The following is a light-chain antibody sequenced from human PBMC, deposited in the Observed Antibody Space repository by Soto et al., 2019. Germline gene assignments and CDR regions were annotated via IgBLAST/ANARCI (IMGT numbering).Light chain of an antibody. J-gene: IGKJ4*01. V-gene: IGKV3-11*01. CDR2: DAS. CDR1: QSVSSY. CDR3: QQRTNWPLT. Sequence: ETVLTQSPATLSLSPGERVTLSCRASQSVSSYLAWYQQKPGQAPRLLIYDASNRATGIPARFSGSGSGTDFTLTSSSLEPEDFAVYYCQQRTNWPLTFGGGTKVEIK.